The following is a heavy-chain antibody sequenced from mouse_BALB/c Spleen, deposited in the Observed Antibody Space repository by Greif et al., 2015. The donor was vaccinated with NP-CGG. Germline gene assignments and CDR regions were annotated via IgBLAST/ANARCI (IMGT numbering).Heavy chain of an antibody. J-gene: IGHJ3*01. V-gene: IGHV5-9-3*01. CDR3: ARHETGSFAY. D-gene: IGHD4-1*01. CDR1: GFTFSSYA. CDR2: ISSGGSYT. Sequence: EVQVVESGGGLVKPGGSLKLSCAASGFTFSSYAMSWVRQTPEKRPEWVATISSGGSYTYYPDSVRGRFTISRDNAKNTLYLQMSSLRSEDTAMYYCARHETGSFAYWGQGTLVTVSA.